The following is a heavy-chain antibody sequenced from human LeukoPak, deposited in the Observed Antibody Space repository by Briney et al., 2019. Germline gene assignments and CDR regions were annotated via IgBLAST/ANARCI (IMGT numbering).Heavy chain of an antibody. CDR2: IYSGGST. CDR3: AIVVVPAEDAFDI. D-gene: IGHD2-2*01. V-gene: IGHV3-53*01. J-gene: IGHJ3*02. CDR1: GFTVSSNY. Sequence: GGSLRLSCAASGFTVSSNYMSWVRQAPGKGLEWVSVIYSGGSTYYADSVKGRFTLSRDNSKNTLYLQMNSLRAEDTAVYYCAIVVVPAEDAFDIWGEGTMVTVSS.